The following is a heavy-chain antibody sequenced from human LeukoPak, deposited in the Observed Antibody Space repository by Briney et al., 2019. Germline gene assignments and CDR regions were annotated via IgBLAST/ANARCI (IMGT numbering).Heavy chain of an antibody. Sequence: GGSLRLSCAASGFTFSSYGMHWVRQAPGKGLEWVAVISYDGSNKYYADSVKGRFTISRDNSKNTLYLQMNSLRAEDTAVYYCAKDLTAAYCGGDCPHAFDIWGQGTMVTVSS. D-gene: IGHD2-21*02. CDR3: AKDLTAAYCGGDCPHAFDI. V-gene: IGHV3-30*18. J-gene: IGHJ3*02. CDR2: ISYDGSNK. CDR1: GFTFSSYG.